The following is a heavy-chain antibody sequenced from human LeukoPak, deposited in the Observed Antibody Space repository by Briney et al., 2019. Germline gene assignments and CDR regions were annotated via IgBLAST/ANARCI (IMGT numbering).Heavy chain of an antibody. CDR2: MNPNSGNT. Sequence: ASVKVSCKASGYTFTSYDINWVRQATGQGLEWMGWMNPNSGNTGYAQKFQGRVTMTRNIFISTAYMELSSLRSEDTAVYYCAMGPRYGSGSYYRYYYYGMDVWGQGTTVTVSS. V-gene: IGHV1-8*01. D-gene: IGHD3-10*01. CDR3: AMGPRYGSGSYYRYYYYGMDV. CDR1: GYTFTSYD. J-gene: IGHJ6*02.